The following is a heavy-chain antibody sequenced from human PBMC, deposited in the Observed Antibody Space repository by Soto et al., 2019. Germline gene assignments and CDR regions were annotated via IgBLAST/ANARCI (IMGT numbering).Heavy chain of an antibody. CDR2: IDSGGST. V-gene: IGHV3-66*01. CDR3: ARALLPHDAFDI. Sequence: EVQLVESGGGLVQPGGSLRLSCAASGFTVSSNYMSWVRQAPGKGLEWVSGIDSGGSTYYADSVKGRFTISRDNSKNTLYLQMNSLRAEDTAVYYCARALLPHDAFDIWGQGTMVTVSS. CDR1: GFTVSSNY. J-gene: IGHJ3*02.